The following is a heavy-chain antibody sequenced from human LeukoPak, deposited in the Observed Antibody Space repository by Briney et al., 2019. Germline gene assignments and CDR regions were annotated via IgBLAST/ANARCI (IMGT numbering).Heavy chain of an antibody. CDR3: AKDSGSYGLDP. CDR2: IQSDGSNK. V-gene: IGHV3-30*02. Sequence: PGGSLRLSCAASGFTFRKYNIHWVRQAPGKGLEWVAFIQSDGSNKYYADSVKGRFTISRDNSKNTVYLQMDSLRPEDTAVFYCAKDSGSYGLDPWGQGPPVTVSS. CDR1: GFTFRKYN. J-gene: IGHJ5*02. D-gene: IGHD3-10*01.